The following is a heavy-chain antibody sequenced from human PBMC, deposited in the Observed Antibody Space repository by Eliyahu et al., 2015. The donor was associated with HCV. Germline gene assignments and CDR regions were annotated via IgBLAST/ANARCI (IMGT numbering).Heavy chain of an antibody. J-gene: IGHJ4*02. V-gene: IGHV3-30*18. CDR2: ISYDGSNK. Sequence: QVQLVESGGGVVQPGRSLRLSCAASGFTFSSYGMHWVRQAPGKGLEWVAVISYDGSNKYYADSVKGRFTISRDNSKNTLYLQMNSLRAEDTAVYYCAKGRLQQWLVFDYWGQGTLVTVSS. CDR3: AKGRLQQWLVFDY. D-gene: IGHD6-19*01. CDR1: GFTFSSYG.